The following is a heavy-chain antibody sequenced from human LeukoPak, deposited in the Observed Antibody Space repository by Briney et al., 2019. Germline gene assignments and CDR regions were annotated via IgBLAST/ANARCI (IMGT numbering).Heavy chain of an antibody. CDR3: TREAAAGIDY. CDR2: IKQDGSEK. D-gene: IGHD6-13*01. J-gene: IGHJ4*02. CDR1: GFTFSTYW. Sequence: GGSLRLSCAASGFTFSTYWMSWVRQAPGKGLGWVANIKQDGSEKYYLDSVKGRFTISGDNAKNSLYLQMNSLRAEDTAVYFCTREAAAGIDYWGQGTLVTVSS. V-gene: IGHV3-7*01.